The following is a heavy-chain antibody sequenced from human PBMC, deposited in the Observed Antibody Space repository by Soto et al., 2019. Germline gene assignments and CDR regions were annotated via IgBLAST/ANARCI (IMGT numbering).Heavy chain of an antibody. CDR2: IYWDDDK. CDR1: GFSLSTSGVG. D-gene: IGHD6-19*01. Sequence: QITLRESGPTLVKPTQTLTLTCTFSGFSLSTSGVGVGWIRQPPGKALEWLVFIYWDDDKRYSPSLRSRLAITKDTSKNQVVLTMTNVDPMDTATYFCAHRRTGVSQWYCGDFDYWGHGTLVTVSS. J-gene: IGHJ4*01. V-gene: IGHV2-5*02. CDR3: AHRRTGVSQWYCGDFDY.